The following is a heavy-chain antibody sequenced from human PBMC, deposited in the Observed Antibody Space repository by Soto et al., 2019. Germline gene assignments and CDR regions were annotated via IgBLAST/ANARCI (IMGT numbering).Heavy chain of an antibody. V-gene: IGHV3-30-3*01. J-gene: IGHJ4*02. Sequence: QVQLVESGGGVVQPGRSLRLSCAASGFTFSSYAMHWVRQAPGKGLEWVAVISYDGSNKYYADSVKGRFTISRDNSKNTLYLQMNSLRAKDTAVYYCARSLTGFWSGYYTPGYWGQGTLVTVSS. CDR2: ISYDGSNK. D-gene: IGHD3-3*01. CDR1: GFTFSSYA. CDR3: ARSLTGFWSGYYTPGY.